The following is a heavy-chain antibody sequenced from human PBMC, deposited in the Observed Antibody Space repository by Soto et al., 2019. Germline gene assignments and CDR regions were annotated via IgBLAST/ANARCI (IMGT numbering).Heavy chain of an antibody. CDR3: ARGGRVVVVVAAPYAFDI. J-gene: IGHJ3*02. V-gene: IGHV3-23*01. CDR2: TGGGGGST. D-gene: IGHD2-15*01. Sequence: PGGSLRLSCAASGLNFSSYAMTWVRQAPGKGLEWVPSTGGGGGSTFYADSAKGRFIISRDNSKNTLFMQMNSPRAEATPIYYCARGGRVVVVVAAPYAFDIWGQGTMVTVSS. CDR1: GLNFSSYA.